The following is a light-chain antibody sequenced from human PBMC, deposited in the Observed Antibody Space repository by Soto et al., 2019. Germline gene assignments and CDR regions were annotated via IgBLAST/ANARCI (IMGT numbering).Light chain of an antibody. V-gene: IGKV4-1*01. CDR3: QQYSNWPLT. CDR2: GAS. Sequence: DIVMTQSPDSLAVSLGERATIKCRSSQSILYSSNSKNYLAWYQQKPGQAPRLLIYGASTRATGIPARFSGSGSGTEFTLTINSLQSEDFAVYYCQQYSNWPLTFGGGTKVDIK. CDR1: QSILYSSNSKNY. J-gene: IGKJ4*01.